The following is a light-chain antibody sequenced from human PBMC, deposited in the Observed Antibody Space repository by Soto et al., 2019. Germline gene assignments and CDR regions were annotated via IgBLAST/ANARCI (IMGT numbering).Light chain of an antibody. CDR1: TSNIGSNY. Sequence: QSALTQPPSASGTPGQGVTISCSGSTSNIGSNYVYWYQQLPGTAPKLLIYRNNQRPSGVPDRFSGSKSGTSASLAISGLRSDDEADYYCSSFTSTSTRLFGSGTKVTVL. V-gene: IGLV1-47*01. CDR2: RNN. J-gene: IGLJ1*01. CDR3: SSFTSTSTRL.